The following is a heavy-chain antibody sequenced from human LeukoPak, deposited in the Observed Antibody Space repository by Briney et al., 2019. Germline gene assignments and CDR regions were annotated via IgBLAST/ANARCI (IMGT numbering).Heavy chain of an antibody. CDR2: INWNGGST. CDR3: ARAPHYYESSGYPFFDS. V-gene: IGHV3-20*01. D-gene: IGHD3-22*01. J-gene: IGHJ4*02. CDR1: GFTFDDYG. Sequence: PGGSLRLSCAASGFTFDDYGMSWVRQAPGKGLEWVSGINWNGGSTGYADSVKGRFTISRDNAKNSLYLQMNSLRAEDTASYHWARAPHYYESSGYPFFDSWARGPLATVSS.